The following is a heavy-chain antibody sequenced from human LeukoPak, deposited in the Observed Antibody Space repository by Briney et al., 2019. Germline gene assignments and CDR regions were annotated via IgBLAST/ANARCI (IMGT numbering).Heavy chain of an antibody. CDR1: GYTFTNYY. D-gene: IGHD3-10*01. V-gene: IGHV1-46*01. Sequence: ASVKVSCKASGYTFTNYYTHWVRQAPGQGLEWMGIINPSGDSTNYAQKFQGRVTMTRDTSTSTVYMELSSLRSEDTAVYYCARDYVLLWFGELSAPDYWGQGTLVTVSS. J-gene: IGHJ4*02. CDR3: ARDYVLLWFGELSAPDY. CDR2: INPSGDST.